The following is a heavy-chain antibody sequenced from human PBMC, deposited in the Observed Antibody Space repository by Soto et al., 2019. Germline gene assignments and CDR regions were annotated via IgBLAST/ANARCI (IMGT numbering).Heavy chain of an antibody. D-gene: IGHD3-3*01. CDR2: ISGSGGST. J-gene: IGHJ4*02. V-gene: IGHV3-23*01. CDR3: AKDYDFWSGYPFFH. Sequence: GGSLRLSCAASGFTFSSYAMSWVRQAPGKGLEWVSAISGSGGSTCYADSVKGRFTISRDNSKNTLYLQMNSLRAEDTAVYYCAKDYDFWSGYPFFHWGQGTLVTVSS. CDR1: GFTFSSYA.